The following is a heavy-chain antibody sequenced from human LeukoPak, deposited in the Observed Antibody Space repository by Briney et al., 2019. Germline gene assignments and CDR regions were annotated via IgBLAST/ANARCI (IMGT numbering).Heavy chain of an antibody. CDR1: GGSISSRSYY. J-gene: IGHJ6*03. Sequence: SETLSLTCTVSGGSISSRSYYWGWIRQPPGKGLEWIGNIYYSGSTYYNPSLKSRVTISVDTSKNQFSLKLSSVTAADTAVYYCARHPDYYYYYMDVWGKGTTVTISS. V-gene: IGHV4-39*01. CDR2: IYYSGST. CDR3: ARHPDYYYYYMDV.